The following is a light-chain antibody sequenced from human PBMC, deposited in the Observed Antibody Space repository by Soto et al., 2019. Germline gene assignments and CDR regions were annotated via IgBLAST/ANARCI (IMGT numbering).Light chain of an antibody. V-gene: IGKV1-5*01. J-gene: IGKJ2*01. CDR2: GAS. CDR1: QNISNW. CDR3: QQYNSY. Sequence: DIPMTQSPSTLSASVGDRVTITCRARQNISNWLAWYQQKPGRAPKGLLYGASGLKSGVTSRFSGSGSGTEFTLTISRLQPDDFATYYCQQYNSYFGQGTQLEIK.